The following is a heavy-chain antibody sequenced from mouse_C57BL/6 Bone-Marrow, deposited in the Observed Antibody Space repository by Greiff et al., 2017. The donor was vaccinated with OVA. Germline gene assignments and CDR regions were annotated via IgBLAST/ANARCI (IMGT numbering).Heavy chain of an antibody. Sequence: EVKLVESGGGLVQPGDSLSLSCAASGFTFTNYYMSWVRQPPGKALEWLAFIRTNPNGSTTEYSASVKGRFTISRDNYQSILDLQMNALRAEDSATYYCARYKGRVAVDYFDYWGQGTALTVSS. CDR2: IRTNPNGSTT. J-gene: IGHJ2*01. CDR3: ARYKGRVAVDYFDY. V-gene: IGHV7-3*01. CDR1: GFTFTNYY. D-gene: IGHD1-1*01.